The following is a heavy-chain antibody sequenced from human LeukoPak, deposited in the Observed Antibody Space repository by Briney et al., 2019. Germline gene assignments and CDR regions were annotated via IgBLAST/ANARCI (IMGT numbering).Heavy chain of an antibody. V-gene: IGHV4-39*07. Sequence: PWETLSLTCTVSGHSITSSSYDWGWIRQAPGKGLAWIGGSFYTGRTYADPALRSRVGISVDASTNQFSLKLTSVTAADTAGYSCARDSVARLYRDRLGWFDPWGPRKLANVSS. CDR1: GHSITSSSYD. J-gene: IGHJ5*02. D-gene: IGHD3-16*02. CDR2: SFYTGRT. CDR3: ARDSVARLYRDRLGWFDP.